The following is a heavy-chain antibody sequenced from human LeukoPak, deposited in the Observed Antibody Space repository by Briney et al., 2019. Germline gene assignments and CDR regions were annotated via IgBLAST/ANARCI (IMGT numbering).Heavy chain of an antibody. V-gene: IGHV3-53*01. CDR1: GFTFNSYI. CDR3: ARDNWFDP. Sequence: GGSLRLSCAASGFTFNSYIMNWVRQAPGKGLEWVSVIYSGGSTYYADSVKGRFAISRDNSKNTLYLQMNSLRAEDTAVYYCARDNWFDPWGQGTLVTVSS. CDR2: IYSGGST. J-gene: IGHJ5*02.